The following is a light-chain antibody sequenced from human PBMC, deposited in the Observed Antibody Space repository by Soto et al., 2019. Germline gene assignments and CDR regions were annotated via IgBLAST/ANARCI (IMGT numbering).Light chain of an antibody. V-gene: IGKV1-5*03. CDR2: KAS. Sequence: DIQMTQSPSTLSVSVGDRVTITCRASQSIRSWLAWYQQKPGKAPKLLIYKASTLESGVPSRFSGSGSGTEFTLTISSLQPDDFATSYCQQYSTYWTFGQGTKVEIK. J-gene: IGKJ1*01. CDR3: QQYSTYWT. CDR1: QSIRSW.